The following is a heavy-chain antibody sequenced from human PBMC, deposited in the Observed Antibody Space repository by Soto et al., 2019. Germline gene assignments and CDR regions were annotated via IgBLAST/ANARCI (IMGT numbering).Heavy chain of an antibody. CDR1: GGTFSSYA. V-gene: IGHV1-69*01. CDR3: ASWWRPDVPPGQRSDYHYGMDV. CDR2: IIPIFGTA. Sequence: QVQLVQSGAEVKKPGSSVKVSCKASGGTFSSYAISWVRQAPGQGLEWMGGIIPIFGTANYAQKFQGRVTITADESTSTAYMELSSLRSEDTAVYHCASWWRPDVPPGQRSDYHYGMDVWGQGTTVTVSS. D-gene: IGHD2-15*01. J-gene: IGHJ6*02.